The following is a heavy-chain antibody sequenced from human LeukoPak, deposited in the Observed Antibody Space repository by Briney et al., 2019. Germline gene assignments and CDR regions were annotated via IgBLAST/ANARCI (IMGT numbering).Heavy chain of an antibody. D-gene: IGHD6-19*01. J-gene: IGHJ4*02. Sequence: GGSLRLSCVASGFTFRHYAMSWVRQAPGKGLEWVSSTSGSDVSTYYAESVKGRFTISRDNSKNTLYLQMSTLRADDTAIYYWAKDIGTGSGWYGLDYWGQGILVTVSS. CDR2: TSGSDVST. V-gene: IGHV3-23*01. CDR1: GFTFRHYA. CDR3: AKDIGTGSGWYGLDY.